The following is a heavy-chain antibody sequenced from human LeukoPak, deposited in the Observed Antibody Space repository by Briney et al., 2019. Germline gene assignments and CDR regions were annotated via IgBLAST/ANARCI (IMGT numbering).Heavy chain of an antibody. CDR2: ISGSGHTT. Sequence: PGGSLRLSCAASGFTFSSYGMSWVRQAPGKGLEWVSAISGSGHTTNYADSVRGRFTISRDNSKNTLNLQMNSLRAEDTAVYYCATSKYSGSYWGQGTLVTVSS. D-gene: IGHD1-26*01. CDR3: ATSKYSGSY. CDR1: GFTFSSYG. V-gene: IGHV3-23*01. J-gene: IGHJ4*02.